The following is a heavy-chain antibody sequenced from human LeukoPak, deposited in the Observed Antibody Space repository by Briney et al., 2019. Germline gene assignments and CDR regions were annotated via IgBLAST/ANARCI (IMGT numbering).Heavy chain of an antibody. Sequence: SVKVSCKTSGYTFTSHAINWVRQAPGQGLEWMGWINTHTGNPTYAQGFTGRFVFSLDTSVATAYLRISSLKTEDTAVYYCARDPETTVTTSIDYWGQGTLVTVSS. V-gene: IGHV7-4-1*02. CDR1: GYTFTSHA. D-gene: IGHD4-17*01. CDR2: INTHTGNP. J-gene: IGHJ4*02. CDR3: ARDPETTVTTSIDY.